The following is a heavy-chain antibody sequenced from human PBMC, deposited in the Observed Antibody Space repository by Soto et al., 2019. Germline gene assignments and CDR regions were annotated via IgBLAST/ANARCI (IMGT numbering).Heavy chain of an antibody. CDR1: GGTFSGYT. CDR2: IIPILGIA. CDR3: AGRVAALDVGAFDI. Sequence: GASVKLSCKASGGTFSGYTISWVRQAPGQGLEWMGRIIPILGIANYAQKFQGRVTITADKSTSTAYMELSSLRSEDTAVYYCAGRVAALDVGAFDIWGQGTMVTVSS. D-gene: IGHD6-6*01. J-gene: IGHJ3*02. V-gene: IGHV1-69*02.